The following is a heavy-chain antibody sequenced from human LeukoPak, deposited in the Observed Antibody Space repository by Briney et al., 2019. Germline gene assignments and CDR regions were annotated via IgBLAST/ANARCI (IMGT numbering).Heavy chain of an antibody. J-gene: IGHJ4*02. CDR2: INGDGSVR. Sequence: GGSLRLSCAASGLTFCRYWMHWVRQVPGKGLQWISRINGDGSVRTYADSVKGRFTISRDNVENTVSLHLNSLGAEDTAVYYCARDRGGSYSFDFWGQGTLVTVSS. V-gene: IGHV3-74*01. D-gene: IGHD3-10*01. CDR3: ARDRGGSYSFDF. CDR1: GLTFCRYW.